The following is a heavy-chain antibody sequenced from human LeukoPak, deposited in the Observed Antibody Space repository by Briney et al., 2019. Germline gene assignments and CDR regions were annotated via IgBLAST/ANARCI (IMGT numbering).Heavy chain of an antibody. CDR1: GGSISSGDYY. Sequence: SETLSLTCTVSGGSISSGDYYWSWIRQPPGKGLEWIGYIYYSGSTYYNPSLKSRVTISVDTSKNQFSLKLSSVTAADTAVYYCARSTVTRGDYFDYWGQGTLVTVSS. V-gene: IGHV4-30-4*01. CDR2: IYYSGST. CDR3: ARSTVTRGDYFDY. J-gene: IGHJ4*02. D-gene: IGHD4-17*01.